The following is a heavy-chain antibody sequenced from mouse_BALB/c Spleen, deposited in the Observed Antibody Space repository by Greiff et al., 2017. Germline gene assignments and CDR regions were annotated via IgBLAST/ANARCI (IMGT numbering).Heavy chain of an antibody. J-gene: IGHJ4*01. CDR3: ARAMGYDDYAMDY. D-gene: IGHD2-14*01. Sequence: EVQLQQSGPELVKPGASVKMSCKASGYTFTSYVMHWVKQKPGQGLEWIGYINPYNDGTKYNEKFKGKATLTSDKSSSTAYMELSSLTSEDSAVYYCARAMGYDDYAMDYWGQGTSVTVSS. CDR2: INPYNDGT. V-gene: IGHV1-14*01. CDR1: GYTFTSYV.